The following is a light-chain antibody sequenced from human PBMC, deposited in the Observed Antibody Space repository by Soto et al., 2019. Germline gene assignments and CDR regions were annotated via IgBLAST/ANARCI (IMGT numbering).Light chain of an antibody. J-gene: IGLJ1*01. CDR2: KND. Sequence: QSVLTQPPSASGTPGQRVTVSCSGSSSNNGSNSVYWYQQLPGTAPKLLIYKNDQRPSGVPDRFSGSKSGTSASLAISGLRSEDEADYYCAAWDDSLSGFYVFGTGTKVTVL. CDR1: SSNNGSNS. CDR3: AAWDDSLSGFYV. V-gene: IGLV1-47*01.